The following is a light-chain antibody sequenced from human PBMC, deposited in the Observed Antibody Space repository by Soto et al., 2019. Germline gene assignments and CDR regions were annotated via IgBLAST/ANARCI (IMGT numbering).Light chain of an antibody. CDR3: HQYATSPQT. J-gene: IGKJ1*01. CDR1: QSVPKNY. V-gene: IGKV3-20*01. Sequence: EILLTQSPGTLSLSPGERATLSCRASQSVPKNYLAWYQQEPGQAPRLLIYGPSSRATGIPDRFSGSGSGTDFTLTINRLEPEDFAVYYCHQYATSPQTFGQGTKVEIK. CDR2: GPS.